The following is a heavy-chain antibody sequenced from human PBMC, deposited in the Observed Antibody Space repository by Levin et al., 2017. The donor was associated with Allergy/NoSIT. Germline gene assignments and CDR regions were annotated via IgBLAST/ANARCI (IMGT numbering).Heavy chain of an antibody. D-gene: IGHD3-10*01. CDR1: GFTLSRYW. CDR3: ARLCWLGDSVAGYFDL. V-gene: IGHV3-7*04. CDR2: IKQDGSEK. Sequence: GGSLRLSCAASGFTLSRYWVTWVRQAPGKGLEWVANIKQDGSEKYYVDSVKGRFTISRDKGKNSVYVQMNSLRVEDTAMYYCARLCWLGDSVAGYFDLWGRGTLVTVSS. J-gene: IGHJ2*01.